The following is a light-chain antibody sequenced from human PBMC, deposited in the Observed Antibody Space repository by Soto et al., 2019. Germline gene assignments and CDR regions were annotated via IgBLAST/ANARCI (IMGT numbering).Light chain of an antibody. Sequence: QSALTQPPSVSGSPGQSVTISCTGTSSDVGSYNRVSWYQQTPGTAPKLMIYEVTNRPAGVPNRFSASKSGNTASLTISGLEAEDEADYYCTSYTSSMTWVFGGGTKLTVL. CDR2: EVT. CDR1: SSDVGSYNR. V-gene: IGLV2-18*02. J-gene: IGLJ3*02. CDR3: TSYTSSMTWV.